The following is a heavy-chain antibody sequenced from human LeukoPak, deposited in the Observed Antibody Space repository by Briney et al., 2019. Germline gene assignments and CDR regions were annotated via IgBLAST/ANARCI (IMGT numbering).Heavy chain of an antibody. J-gene: IGHJ5*02. V-gene: IGHV4-59*01. CDR2: IYYSGST. Sequence: SETLSLTCTVSCGSISSYYWSWIRQPPGKGLVWIGYIYYSGSTNYNPSLKSRVTISVDTSKNQFSLKLSSVTAADPAVYYCARARVDTATISTDHWFDPWGQGTPVTVSS. CDR1: CGSISSYY. D-gene: IGHD5-18*01. CDR3: ARARVDTATISTDHWFDP.